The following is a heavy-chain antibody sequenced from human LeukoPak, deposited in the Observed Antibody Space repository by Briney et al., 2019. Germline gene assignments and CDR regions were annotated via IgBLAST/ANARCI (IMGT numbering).Heavy chain of an antibody. CDR1: GGSISSGSYY. CDR3: ARDARQELLAGGFDF. D-gene: IGHD3-10*01. CDR2: IYTSGTT. J-gene: IGHJ4*02. V-gene: IGHV4-61*02. Sequence: SETLSLTCTVSGGSISSGSYYWSWIRQPAGKGLEWIGRIYTSGTTNYDPSLKRRLTMSVDTSKNQFSLKLKSVTAADTAVYYCARDARQELLAGGFDFWGQGALVTVSS.